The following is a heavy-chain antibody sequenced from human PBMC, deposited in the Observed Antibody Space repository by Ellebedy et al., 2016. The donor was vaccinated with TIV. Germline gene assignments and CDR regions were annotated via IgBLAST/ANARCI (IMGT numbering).Heavy chain of an antibody. CDR3: ARRGSGIVVVPAAPYAFDI. V-gene: IGHV4-34*01. Sequence: MPSETLSLTCTVSGGSISSYYWSWIRQPPGKGLEWIGEINHSGSTNYNPSLRSRVTISVDTSKNQFSLKLSSVTAADTAVYYCARRGSGIVVVPAAPYAFDIWGQGTMVTVSS. J-gene: IGHJ3*02. CDR2: INHSGST. CDR1: GGSISSYY. D-gene: IGHD2-2*01.